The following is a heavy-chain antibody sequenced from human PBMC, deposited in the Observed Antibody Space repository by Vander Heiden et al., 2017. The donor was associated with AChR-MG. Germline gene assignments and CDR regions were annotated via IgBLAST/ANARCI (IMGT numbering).Heavy chain of an antibody. J-gene: IGHJ5*02. CDR1: GCSLSSYY. Sequence: QVQLQESGLGLVKPSETLSLTCTVPGCSLSSYYWSWIRQPPGKGLEWIGYIYYSGSTNYNPSLKSRVTISVDTSKNQFSLKLSSVTAADTAVYYCARYYRSRAYNWFDPWGQGTLVTVSS. CDR2: IYYSGST. CDR3: ARYYRSRAYNWFDP. D-gene: IGHD1-26*01. V-gene: IGHV4-59*01.